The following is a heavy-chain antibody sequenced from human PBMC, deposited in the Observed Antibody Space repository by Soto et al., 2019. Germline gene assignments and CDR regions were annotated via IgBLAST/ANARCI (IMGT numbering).Heavy chain of an antibody. J-gene: IGHJ5*02. V-gene: IGHV1-2*02. CDR1: GFSFTGYY. Sequence: GASVKVSCKASGFSFTGYYIHWLRQAPGQGLELMGWINAHSGGTEYAQKFQGRVTLTRDTSIATAYLTLTSLTSDDTALYYCAKDLTRQLAYWLDPWGQGTQVTVYS. CDR2: INAHSGGT. CDR3: AKDLTRQLAYWLDP. D-gene: IGHD6-6*01.